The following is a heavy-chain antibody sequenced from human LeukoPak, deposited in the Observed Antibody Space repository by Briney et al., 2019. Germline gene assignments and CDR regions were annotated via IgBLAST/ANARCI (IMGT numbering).Heavy chain of an antibody. CDR1: GGSVNSYY. J-gene: IGHJ6*02. CDR2: IYYSGSH. Sequence: LSLTRSVAGGSVNSYYSSWVRQPPGKGLGWIAYIYYSGSHNYSPSLKSRVTISVHTSKNKFSLKLSSVTAADTAVYYCARSIVVAGIVSDYYYYAMDVWGPGTTVTVSS. D-gene: IGHD6-19*01. CDR3: ARSIVVAGIVSDYYYYAMDV. V-gene: IGHV4-59*08.